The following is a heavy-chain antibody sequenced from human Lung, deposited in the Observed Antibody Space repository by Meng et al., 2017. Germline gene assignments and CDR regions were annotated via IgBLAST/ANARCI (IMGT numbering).Heavy chain of an antibody. V-gene: IGHV4-4*02. CDR3: ARGSITMVRGVSVFDP. J-gene: IGHJ5*02. Sequence: QGPLQASGPGQVKPSGTRSLTCGVSGGSISSSNWWSWVRQPPGKGLEWIGEIYHSGSTNYNPSLKSRVTISVDKSKNQFSLKLSSVTAADTAVYYCARGSITMVRGVSVFDPWGQGTLVTVSS. CDR1: GGSISSSNW. D-gene: IGHD3-10*01. CDR2: IYHSGST.